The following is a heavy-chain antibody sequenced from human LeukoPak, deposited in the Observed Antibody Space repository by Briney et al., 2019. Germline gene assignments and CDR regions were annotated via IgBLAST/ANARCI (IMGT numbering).Heavy chain of an antibody. V-gene: IGHV1-18*01. CDR3: ARDGRYYDSSGSDY. CDR1: GYTFTGYG. D-gene: IGHD3-22*01. J-gene: IGHJ4*02. Sequence: ASVKVSCKASGYTFTGYGISWVRQAPGQGLEWMGCISAYNGNTNYAQQLQGRVTMTTDTSTSTAYMELRSLRSDDTAVYYCARDGRYYDSSGSDYWGQGTLDTVSS. CDR2: ISAYNGNT.